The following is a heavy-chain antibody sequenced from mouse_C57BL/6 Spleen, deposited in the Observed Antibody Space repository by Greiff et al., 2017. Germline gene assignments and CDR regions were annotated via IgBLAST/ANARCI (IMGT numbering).Heavy chain of an antibody. CDR1: GFNIKDDY. V-gene: IGHV14-4*01. CDR3: TIRYYDMDY. J-gene: IGHJ4*01. CDR2: IDPENGDT. Sequence: VQLQQSGAELVRPGASVKLSCTASGFNIKDDYMHWVKQRPEQGLEWIGWIDPENGDTEYASKFQGKATITAATSSNTAYLQLSSPTSEDTAVYYCTIRYYDMDYWGKGTSVTVSS.